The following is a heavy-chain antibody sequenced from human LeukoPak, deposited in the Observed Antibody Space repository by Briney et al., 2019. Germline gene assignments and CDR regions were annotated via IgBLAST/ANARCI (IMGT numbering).Heavy chain of an antibody. Sequence: SETLSLTCTVSGGSISSSSYYWGWIRQPPGKGLEWIGSIYYSGSTYYNPSLKSRVTISVDTSKNQFSLKLSSVTAADTAVYYCASVFEAGSIAARRFDYWGQGTLVTVSS. D-gene: IGHD6-6*01. CDR3: ASVFEAGSIAARRFDY. V-gene: IGHV4-39*01. J-gene: IGHJ4*02. CDR2: IYYSGST. CDR1: GGSISSSSYY.